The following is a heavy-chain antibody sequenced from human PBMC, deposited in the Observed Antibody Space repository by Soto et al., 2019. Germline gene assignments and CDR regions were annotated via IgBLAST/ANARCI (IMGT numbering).Heavy chain of an antibody. V-gene: IGHV3-21*01. J-gene: IGHJ4*02. Sequence: GGSLRLSCAASGFTFSSYSMNWVRQAPGKGLEWVSSISSSSSYIYYADSVKGRFTISRDNAKNSLYLQMNSLRAEDTAVYYCARKVMNGDYALYDYWGQGTLVTVSS. CDR1: GFTFSSYS. CDR3: ARKVMNGDYALYDY. CDR2: ISSSSSYI. D-gene: IGHD4-17*01.